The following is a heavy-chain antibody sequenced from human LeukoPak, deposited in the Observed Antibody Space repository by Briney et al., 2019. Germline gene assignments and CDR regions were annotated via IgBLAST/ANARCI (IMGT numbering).Heavy chain of an antibody. Sequence: GGSLRLSCATSGFTFTRYWMSWIRQAPGKGLEWVANIKQDGSQQYYLDSVEGRFTVSRDNAKNSLYLQMNNLRAEDMAVYYCSNGIYSSSYWGQGTLVTVSS. V-gene: IGHV3-7*01. CDR3: SNGIYSSSY. J-gene: IGHJ4*02. D-gene: IGHD6-6*01. CDR2: IKQDGSQQ. CDR1: GFTFTRYW.